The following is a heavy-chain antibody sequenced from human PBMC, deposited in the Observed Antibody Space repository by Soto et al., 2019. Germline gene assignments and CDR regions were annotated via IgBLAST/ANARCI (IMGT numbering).Heavy chain of an antibody. J-gene: IGHJ4*02. D-gene: IGHD6-6*01. Sequence: GGSLRLSCAASGFTFSSYWMSWVRQAPGKGLEWVANIKQDGGEKYYVDSVKGRFTISRDNSKNTLYLQMNSLRAEDTAVYYCAKASSSSSSQSDYWGQGTLVTVSS. CDR1: GFTFSSYW. CDR2: IKQDGGEK. CDR3: AKASSSSSSQSDY. V-gene: IGHV3-7*03.